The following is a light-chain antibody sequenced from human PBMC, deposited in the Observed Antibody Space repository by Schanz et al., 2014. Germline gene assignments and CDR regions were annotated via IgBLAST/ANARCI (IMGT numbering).Light chain of an antibody. CDR1: QSVSRY. CDR2: DAS. J-gene: IGKJ4*01. V-gene: IGKV3-15*01. CDR3: QQADSFPLT. Sequence: EIVMTQSPATLSVSPGERATLSCRASQSVSRYLAWYQQKPGQAPRLLISDASTRATGVPARFSGSGSGTEFSLTISSLQSEDFATYYCQQADSFPLTFGGGTKVEIK.